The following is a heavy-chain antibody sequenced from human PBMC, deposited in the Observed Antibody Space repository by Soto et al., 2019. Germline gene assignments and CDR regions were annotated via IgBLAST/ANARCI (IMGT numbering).Heavy chain of an antibody. D-gene: IGHD5-18*01. CDR2: IGAYNGDT. J-gene: IGHJ3*02. CDR1: GYTFSAYG. V-gene: IGHV1-18*01. CDR3: ARDRGYSPDSFDI. Sequence: ASVKVSCKASGYTFSAYGISWVRQAPGQGLKWMGWIGAYNGDTNYAQKLQGRVTMTTDTSTSTAYMELTSLRSDDTAIYYCARDRGYSPDSFDIWGQGTMVTVSS.